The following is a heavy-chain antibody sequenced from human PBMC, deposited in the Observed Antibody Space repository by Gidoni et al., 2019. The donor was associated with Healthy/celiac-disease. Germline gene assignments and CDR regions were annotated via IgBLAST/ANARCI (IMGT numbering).Heavy chain of an antibody. J-gene: IGHJ4*02. CDR3: ARDRGVEYDFWSGYPYYYDSSGYHY. V-gene: IGHV1-2*02. CDR1: GYTFTGYY. CDR2: INPNSGGT. Sequence: QVQLVQSGAAVKKPGASVTVSCKASGYTFTGYYMHWVRQAPGQGLEWMGWINPNSGGTNYAQKFQGRVTMTRDTSISTAYMELSRLRSDDTAVYYCARDRGVEYDFWSGYPYYYDSSGYHYWGQGTLVTVSS. D-gene: IGHD3-22*01.